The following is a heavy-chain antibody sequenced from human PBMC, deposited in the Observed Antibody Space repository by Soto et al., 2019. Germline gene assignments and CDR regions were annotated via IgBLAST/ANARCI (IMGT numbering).Heavy chain of an antibody. Sequence: AGGSLRLSCAASGFTFSSYEMNWVRQAPGKGLEWVSYISSSGSTIYYADSVKGRFTISRDNAKNSLYLQMNSLRAEDTAVYYCARSHPVYYDSRAFDIWGQGTMVTVSS. CDR3: ARSHPVYYDSRAFDI. V-gene: IGHV3-48*03. CDR1: GFTFSSYE. CDR2: ISSSGSTI. D-gene: IGHD3-22*01. J-gene: IGHJ3*02.